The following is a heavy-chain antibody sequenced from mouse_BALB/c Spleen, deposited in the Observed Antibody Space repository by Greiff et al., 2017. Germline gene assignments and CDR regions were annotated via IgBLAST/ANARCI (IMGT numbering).Heavy chain of an antibody. Sequence: QVQLQQSGPGLVQPSQSLSITCTVSGFSLSSHGVHWVRQSPGKGLEWLGVIWSGGSTVYNAAFISRLSISKDNSKSQVFFKMNSLQANDTIIYYCARPYCLYSAYWGQGTLVTVSA. J-gene: IGHJ3*01. CDR1: GFSLSSHG. D-gene: IGHD6-2*01. CDR3: ARPYCLYSAY. V-gene: IGHV2-2*02. CDR2: IWSGGST.